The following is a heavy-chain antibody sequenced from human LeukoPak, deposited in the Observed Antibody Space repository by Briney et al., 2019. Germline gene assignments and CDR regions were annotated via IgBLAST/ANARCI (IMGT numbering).Heavy chain of an antibody. V-gene: IGHV4-59*11. CDR1: GGSISSHY. CDR2: IYYSGST. Sequence: SGTLSLTCTVSGGSISSHYWSWIRQPPGKGLEWIGYIYYSGSTNYNPSLKSRVTISVDTSKNQFSLKLSSVTAADTAVYYCARGYFWSGYSQYYFDYWGQGTLVTVSS. J-gene: IGHJ4*02. CDR3: ARGYFWSGYSQYYFDY. D-gene: IGHD3-3*01.